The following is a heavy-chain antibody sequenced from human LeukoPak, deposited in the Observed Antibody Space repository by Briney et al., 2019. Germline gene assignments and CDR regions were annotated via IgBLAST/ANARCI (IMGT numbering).Heavy chain of an antibody. CDR1: GKHFSIYA. CDR2: ISGSGGST. Sequence: GPPSLFCPATGKHFSIYATMWARHASGRCLESVIAISGSGGSTYYADSVKGRFTISRDNSKNTLYLQMNSLRAEDTAVYYCAKRGFVGATTADYWGQGTLVTVSS. J-gene: IGHJ4*02. D-gene: IGHD1-26*01. CDR3: AKRGFVGATTADY. V-gene: IGHV3-23*01.